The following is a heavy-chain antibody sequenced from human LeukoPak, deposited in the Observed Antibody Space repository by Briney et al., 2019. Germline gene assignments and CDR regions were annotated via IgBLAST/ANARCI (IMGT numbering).Heavy chain of an antibody. CDR3: ACYSGVLNWFDP. CDR2: IDPSDSYT. J-gene: IGHJ5*02. D-gene: IGHD2-15*01. V-gene: IGHV5-10-1*01. Sequence: PGESLRISCKGSGYSFTSYWISWVRQMPGKGLEWMGRIDPSDSYTNYSPSFQGHVTISADKSISTAYLQWSSLKASDTGMYYCACYSGVLNWFDPWDQGTLVTVSS. CDR1: GYSFTSYW.